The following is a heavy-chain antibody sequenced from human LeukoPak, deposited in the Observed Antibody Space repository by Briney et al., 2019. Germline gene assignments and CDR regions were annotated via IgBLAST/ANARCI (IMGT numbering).Heavy chain of an antibody. V-gene: IGHV3-9*01. Sequence: GRSLRLSCAASGFTFDDYAMHWVRQAPGKGLEWVSGISWNSGSIGYADSVKGRFTISRDNAKNSLYLQMNSLRAEDTALYYCAKDHRRHFDWFHNWFDPWGQGTLVTVSS. CDR3: AKDHRRHFDWFHNWFDP. D-gene: IGHD3-9*01. CDR1: GFTFDDYA. CDR2: ISWNSGSI. J-gene: IGHJ5*02.